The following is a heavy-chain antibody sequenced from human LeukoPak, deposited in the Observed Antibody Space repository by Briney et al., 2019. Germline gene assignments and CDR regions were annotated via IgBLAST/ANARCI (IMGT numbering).Heavy chain of an antibody. Sequence: PGRSLRLSCAASGFTFDDYAMHWVRQAPGKGLEWVSGISWNSGSIVYADSVRGRFTISRDNAKNSLYLQMNSLRAEDTALYYCAKATYSSGWYGAFDIWGQGTMVTVSS. V-gene: IGHV3-9*01. J-gene: IGHJ3*02. CDR3: AKATYSSGWYGAFDI. CDR1: GFTFDDYA. D-gene: IGHD6-19*01. CDR2: ISWNSGSI.